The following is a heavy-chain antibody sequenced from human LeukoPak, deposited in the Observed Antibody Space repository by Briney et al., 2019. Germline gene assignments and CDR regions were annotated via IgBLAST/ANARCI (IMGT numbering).Heavy chain of an antibody. D-gene: IGHD2-15*01. CDR1: GGSISSYY. CDR3: ARGGGYCSGGSCYDYYYYYYMDV. CDR2: IYYSGST. J-gene: IGHJ6*03. Sequence: PSETLSLTCTVSGGSISSYYWSWIRQPPGKGLEWIGYIYYSGSTNYNPSLKSRVTISVDTSKNQFSPKLSSVTAADTAVYYCARGGGYCSGGSCYDYYYYYYMDVWGKGTTVTVSS. V-gene: IGHV4-59*01.